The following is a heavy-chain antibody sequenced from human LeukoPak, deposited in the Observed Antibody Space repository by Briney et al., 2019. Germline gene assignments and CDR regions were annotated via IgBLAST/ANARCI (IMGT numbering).Heavy chain of an antibody. J-gene: IGHJ4*02. D-gene: IGHD3-10*01. Sequence: GSLRLSCVASGFSFTNYWMACVRQAPGRGLEWVANIKQYGSEKNYVDAVKGRFTISRDDAKNSLYLQMNSLRAEDTAVYYCARDVDGSLDYWGQGTLVTVSS. V-gene: IGHV3-7*03. CDR1: GFSFTNYW. CDR3: ARDVDGSLDY. CDR2: IKQYGSEK.